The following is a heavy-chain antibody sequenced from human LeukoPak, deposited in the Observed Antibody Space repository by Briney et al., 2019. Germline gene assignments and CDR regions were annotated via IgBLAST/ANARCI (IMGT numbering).Heavy chain of an antibody. CDR2: IYWDDDK. CDR1: GFSLSTSGVR. J-gene: IGHJ3*02. V-gene: IGHV2-5*02. D-gene: IGHD5-18*01. CDR3: AHNEDSYGRSYAFDI. Sequence: SGPTLVHPTQTLSLTCTFSGFSLSTSGVRVGWIPQPSGKALEWLALIYWDDDKRYSPPLKSRLTITKDTSKNQVVLTMTNMDPVDTATYYCAHNEDSYGRSYAFDIWGQGTMVTVSS.